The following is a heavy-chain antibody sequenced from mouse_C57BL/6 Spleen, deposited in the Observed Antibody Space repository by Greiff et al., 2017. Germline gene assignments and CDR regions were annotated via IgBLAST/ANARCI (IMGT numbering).Heavy chain of an antibody. Sequence: QVQLQQPGAELVMPGASVKLSCKASGYTFTSYWIHWVKQRPGQGLEWIGEIDPSDSYTNYNQKFKGKSTLTVDKSSSTAYMQLSSLTSEDSAVYFCARGRGTYWGQGTLVTVSA. CDR1: GYTFTSYW. CDR3: ARGRGTY. J-gene: IGHJ3*01. V-gene: IGHV1-69*01. CDR2: IDPSDSYT.